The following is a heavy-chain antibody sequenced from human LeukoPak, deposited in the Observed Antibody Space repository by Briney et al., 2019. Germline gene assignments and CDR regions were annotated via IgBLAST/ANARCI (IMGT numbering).Heavy chain of an antibody. CDR2: INSDGSST. V-gene: IGHV3-15*06. J-gene: IGHJ4*02. CDR3: TTFYHEYSPY. Sequence: PGGSLRLSCAASGFTFSTYWMHWVRQAPGKGLVWVSHINSDGSSTNYAAPARGRFTISRDDSKNTLYLQMNSLKTEDTAVYYCTTFYHEYSPYWGRGTLVTVSS. CDR1: GFTFSTYW. D-gene: IGHD2/OR15-2a*01.